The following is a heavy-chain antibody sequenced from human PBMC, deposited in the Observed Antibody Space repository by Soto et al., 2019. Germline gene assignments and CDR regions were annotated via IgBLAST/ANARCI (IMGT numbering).Heavy chain of an antibody. J-gene: IGHJ4*02. Sequence: GGSLRLSCVASGFTFSSYAMNWVRQAPGKGLEWVSTISGSGDSTSYADSVKGRFTISRDNSKNTLYLQMNSLKAGDTAVYYCAKGPYSSGWSRFDYWGQGTLVTVSS. CDR3: AKGPYSSGWSRFDY. D-gene: IGHD6-19*01. V-gene: IGHV3-23*01. CDR2: ISGSGDST. CDR1: GFTFSSYA.